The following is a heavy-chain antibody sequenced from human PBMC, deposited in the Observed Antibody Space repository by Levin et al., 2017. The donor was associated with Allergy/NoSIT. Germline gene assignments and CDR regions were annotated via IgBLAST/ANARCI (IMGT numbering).Heavy chain of an antibody. CDR3: AKSATGLYDAFDI. CDR1: GFTFSSYG. V-gene: IGHV3-30*18. Sequence: GGSLRLSCAASGFTFSSYGMHWVRQAPGKGLEWVAVISYDGSNKYYADSVKGRFTISRDNSKNTLYLQMNSLRAEDTAVYYCAKSATGLYDAFDIWGQGTMVTVSS. CDR2: ISYDGSNK. J-gene: IGHJ3*02. D-gene: IGHD2-2*02.